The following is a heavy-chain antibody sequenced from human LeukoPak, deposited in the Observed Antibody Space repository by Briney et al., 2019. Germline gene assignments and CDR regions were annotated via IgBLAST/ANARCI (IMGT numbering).Heavy chain of an antibody. Sequence: SETLSLTCAVSGGSISSGGYSWSWIRQPPGKGLEWIGYIYHSGSTYYNPSLKSRVTISVDTSKNQFSLKLSSVTAADTAVYYCARVPDYYDRKDYWGQGTLVTVSS. CDR1: GGSISSGGYS. CDR2: IYHSGST. J-gene: IGHJ4*02. V-gene: IGHV4-30-2*01. CDR3: ARVPDYYDRKDY. D-gene: IGHD3-22*01.